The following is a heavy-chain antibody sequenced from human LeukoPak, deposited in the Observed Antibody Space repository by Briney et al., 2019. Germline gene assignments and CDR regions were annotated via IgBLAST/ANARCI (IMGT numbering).Heavy chain of an antibody. Sequence: SETLSLTCTVSGGSISSGGYYWSWSRQHPGKGLEWIGYIYYSGSTYYNPSLKSRVTISVDTSKNQFSLKLSSVTAADTAVYYCARDYYGSGSYIDYWGQGTLVTVSS. CDR3: ARDYYGSGSYIDY. D-gene: IGHD3-10*01. J-gene: IGHJ4*02. CDR2: IYYSGST. CDR1: GGSISSGGYY. V-gene: IGHV4-31*03.